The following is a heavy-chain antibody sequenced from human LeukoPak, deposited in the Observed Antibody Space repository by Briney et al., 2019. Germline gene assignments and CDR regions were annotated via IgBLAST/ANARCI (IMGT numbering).Heavy chain of an antibody. CDR1: GFTFSSYA. J-gene: IGHJ6*02. D-gene: IGHD6-13*01. CDR3: ARGLGIAGTPSDYGMDV. Sequence: GGFLRLSCAASGFTFSSYAMHWVRQAPGKGLEWVAVISYDGSNKYYADSVKGRFTISRDNSKNTLYLQMNSLRAEDTAVYYCARGLGIAGTPSDYGMDVWGQGTTVTVSS. CDR2: ISYDGSNK. V-gene: IGHV3-30*04.